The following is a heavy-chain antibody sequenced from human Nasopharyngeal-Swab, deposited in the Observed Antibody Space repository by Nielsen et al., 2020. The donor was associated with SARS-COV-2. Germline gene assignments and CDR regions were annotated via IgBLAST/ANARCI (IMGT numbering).Heavy chain of an antibody. D-gene: IGHD3-3*01. CDR2: ISAYNGNT. CDR3: ARVLRFLEWLLSKDYYYYMDV. Sequence: ASVKVSCKASGYTFTSYGISWVRQAPGQGLEWMGWISAYNGNTNYAQKLQGRVTMTTDTSTSTAYMKLRSLRSDDTAVYYCARVLRFLEWLLSKDYYYYMDVWVKGTTVTVSS. CDR1: GYTFTSYG. V-gene: IGHV1-18*01. J-gene: IGHJ6*03.